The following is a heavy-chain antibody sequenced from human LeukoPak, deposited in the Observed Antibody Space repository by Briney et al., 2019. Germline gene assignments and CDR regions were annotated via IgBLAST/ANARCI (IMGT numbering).Heavy chain of an antibody. J-gene: IGHJ4*02. CDR2: VYHSGSA. CDR1: GVSISSSSDF. Sequence: SETLSLTCTVSGVSISSSSDFWGWLRQPPGKGLEWIGNVYHSGSAYYNPSLKSRVTISVDTSKNQFSLKLSSVTAADTAVYYCARSTPRGYYDTSGYYSFDYWGQGTLVTVSS. V-gene: IGHV4-39*07. CDR3: ARSTPRGYYDTSGYYSFDY. D-gene: IGHD3-22*01.